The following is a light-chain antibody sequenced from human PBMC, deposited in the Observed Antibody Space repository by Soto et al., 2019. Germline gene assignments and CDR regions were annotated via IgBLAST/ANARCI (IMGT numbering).Light chain of an antibody. CDR3: QQSYGNPWT. CDR2: GAS. V-gene: IGKV1-39*01. Sequence: DIQMTQSPSSLSAFVGDRVTITCRASQSISNFLNWYQQEPGKAPNLLIFGASSLQSGVSSRFSGTGSGTDFTLTISSLRPEDFATYYCQQSYGNPWTFGHGTRVEIK. CDR1: QSISNF. J-gene: IGKJ1*01.